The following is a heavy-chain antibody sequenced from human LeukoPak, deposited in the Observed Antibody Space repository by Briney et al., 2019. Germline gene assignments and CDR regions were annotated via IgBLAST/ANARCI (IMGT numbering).Heavy chain of an antibody. CDR1: GGSISSGTFY. CDR3: AKGLDAFKTGF. V-gene: IGHV4-31*03. J-gene: IGHJ4*02. D-gene: IGHD1-1*01. CDR2: IQPTGTT. Sequence: SQTLSLTCSVSGGSISSGTFYWSWIRQHSEGGLEWVGQIQPTGTTSYSPSLRSRVAMSLDTSKNQFALNLNSVTAADTAVYYCAKGLDAFKTGFWGQGALVTVSS.